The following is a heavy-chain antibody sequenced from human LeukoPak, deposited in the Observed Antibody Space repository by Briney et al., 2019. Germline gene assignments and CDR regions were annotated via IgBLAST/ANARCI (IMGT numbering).Heavy chain of an antibody. CDR3: ARAGVVPAAINRAFDI. Sequence: ASVKVSCKASGGSFSSYAISWVRQAPGQGLEWMGRIIPIFGTANYAQKFQGRVTITTDESTSTAYMELSSLRSEDTAVYYCARAGVVPAAINRAFDIWGQGSVVTVSS. CDR1: GGSFSSYA. V-gene: IGHV1-69*05. CDR2: IIPIFGTA. D-gene: IGHD2-2*02. J-gene: IGHJ3*02.